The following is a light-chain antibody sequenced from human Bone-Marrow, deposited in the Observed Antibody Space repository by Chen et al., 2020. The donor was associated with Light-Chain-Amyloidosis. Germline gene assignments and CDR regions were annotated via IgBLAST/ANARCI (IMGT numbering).Light chain of an antibody. CDR1: QGISNC. Sequence: IQMPQSPSSLSASVGDRVTTACWASQGISNCVAWSQQKAGKAPMLLLYAASRLESGVPSRFSGRGAATQYSLTISGLQPEDFASYYCQQYYSYPLTFGGGTKVEIK. J-gene: IGKJ4*01. V-gene: IGKV1-NL1*01. CDR3: QQYYSYPLT. CDR2: AAS.